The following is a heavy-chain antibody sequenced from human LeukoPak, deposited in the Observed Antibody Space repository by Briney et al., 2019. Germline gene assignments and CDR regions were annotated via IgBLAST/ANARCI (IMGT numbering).Heavy chain of an antibody. CDR3: ARTIGLRYFDWLSPNWFDP. J-gene: IGHJ5*02. Sequence: SETLSLTCTVSGGSISSYYWSWIRQPPGKGLEWIGYIYYSGSTNYNPSPKSRVTISVDTSKNQFSLKLSSVTAADTAVYYCARTIGLRYFDWLSPNWFDPWGQGTLVTVSS. CDR1: GGSISSYY. CDR2: IYYSGST. D-gene: IGHD3-9*01. V-gene: IGHV4-59*01.